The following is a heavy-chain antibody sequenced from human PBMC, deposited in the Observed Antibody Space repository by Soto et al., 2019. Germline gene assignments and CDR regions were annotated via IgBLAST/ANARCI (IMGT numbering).Heavy chain of an antibody. J-gene: IGHJ3*01. CDR1: GFSFSAYA. CDR3: VKDPIASPNFWEAFDL. D-gene: IGHD3-10*01. CDR2: LVGRGGGI. Sequence: GGSLRLSCAAFGFSFSAYAMIWVRQAPGKGLQWVSGLVGRGGGIQYADSVRGRFTVSRDNSKNTLYLQMDGLRAEDTAVCSCVKDPIASPNFWEAFDLWGQGTAVTVFS. V-gene: IGHV3-23*01.